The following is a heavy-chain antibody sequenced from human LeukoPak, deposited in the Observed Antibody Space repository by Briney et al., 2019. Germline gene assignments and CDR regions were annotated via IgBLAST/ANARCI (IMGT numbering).Heavy chain of an antibody. J-gene: IGHJ4*02. CDR1: GFTFSSYW. D-gene: IGHD2-15*01. Sequence: GGPLRLSCAASGFTFSSYWMHWVRQAPGKGLVWVSRINTDGSGTSYADSVKGRFTISRDNAKNTLYLQMNSLRTEDTALYYCAKGSAATAIDYWGQGTLVTVSS. CDR2: INTDGSGT. CDR3: AKGSAATAIDY. V-gene: IGHV3-74*01.